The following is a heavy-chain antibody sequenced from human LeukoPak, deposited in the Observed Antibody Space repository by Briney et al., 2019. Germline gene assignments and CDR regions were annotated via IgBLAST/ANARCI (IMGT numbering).Heavy chain of an antibody. D-gene: IGHD1-26*01. CDR2: VNPNSGDT. Sequence: LRASVKVSCKASGYTFAGYYLHWVRQAPGQGLEWMGCVNPNSGDTNYAQKFQGSVTMTRDTSISTVYMELSRLRSDDTAVYYCARASGSYWWFDSWGQGTLVTVSS. CDR1: GYTFAGYY. CDR3: ARASGSYWWFDS. V-gene: IGHV1-2*02. J-gene: IGHJ5*01.